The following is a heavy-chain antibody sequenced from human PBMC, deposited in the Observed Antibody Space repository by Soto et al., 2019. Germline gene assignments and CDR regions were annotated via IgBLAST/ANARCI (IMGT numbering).Heavy chain of an antibody. CDR2: ITGSGTTA. CDR3: AKDFTAYIRSRFSF. Sequence: LRLSCAASEFTFSNNAMIWVRQAPGKGLEWVSAITGSGTTAFYADSVKGRFTISRDNSKNTLYLYMSSLRADDTAIYYCAKDFTAYIRSRFSFCGQGTLDIVSS. D-gene: IGHD2-15*01. CDR1: EFTFSNNA. J-gene: IGHJ5*01. V-gene: IGHV3-23*01.